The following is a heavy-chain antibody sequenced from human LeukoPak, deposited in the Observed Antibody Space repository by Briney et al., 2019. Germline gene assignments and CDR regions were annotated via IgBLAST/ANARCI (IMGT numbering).Heavy chain of an antibody. D-gene: IGHD7-27*01. J-gene: IGHJ4*02. CDR3: VRATLGSLMDY. CDR2: INHSGST. V-gene: IGHV4-34*01. Sequence: SETLSLTCAVYGGSFSGYYWSWIRQPPGKGLEWIGEINHSGSTNYNPSLKSRVTISVDTSKNQFSLKLSSVTAADTAVYYCVRATLGSLMDYWGQGTLVTVSS. CDR1: GGSFSGYY.